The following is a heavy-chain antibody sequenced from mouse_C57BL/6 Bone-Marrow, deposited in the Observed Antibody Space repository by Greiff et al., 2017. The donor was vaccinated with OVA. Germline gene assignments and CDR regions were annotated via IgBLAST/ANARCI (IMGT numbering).Heavy chain of an antibody. D-gene: IGHD4-1*01. CDR1: GYTFTNYW. CDR3: ARNWDGDWYFDV. V-gene: IGHV1-63*01. CDR2: IYPGGGYT. J-gene: IGHJ1*03. Sequence: VQLQQSGAELVRPGTSVKMSCKASGYTFTNYWIGWAKQRPGHGLEWIGDIYPGGGYTNYNEKFKGQATLTADKSSSTAYMQFSSLTSEDSAIYCWARNWDGDWYFDVWGTGTTVTVSS.